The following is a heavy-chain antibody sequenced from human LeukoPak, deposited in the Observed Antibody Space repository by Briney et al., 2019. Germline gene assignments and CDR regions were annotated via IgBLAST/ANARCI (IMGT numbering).Heavy chain of an antibody. J-gene: IGHJ4*02. Sequence: GGSLRLSCAASGFTFSSYEMNWVRQAPGKGLEWTSYISSVGDTTYYADSVRGRFTISRDNAKNSLYLQLNSVRAEDTALYYCARDSGYCRGGSCPFDSWGQGTLVTVSS. D-gene: IGHD2-15*01. V-gene: IGHV3-48*03. CDR3: ARDSGYCRGGSCPFDS. CDR1: GFTFSSYE. CDR2: ISSVGDTT.